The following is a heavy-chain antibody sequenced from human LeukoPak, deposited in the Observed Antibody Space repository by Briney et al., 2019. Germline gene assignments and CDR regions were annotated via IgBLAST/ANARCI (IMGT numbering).Heavy chain of an antibody. D-gene: IGHD5-12*01. V-gene: IGHV3-53*01. CDR3: AKGGQTDRFDY. CDR2: IDSRDNT. CDR1: GFTVRNNH. J-gene: IGHJ4*02. Sequence: GGSLRLSCAASGFTVRNNHMSWVRQAPGKGLEWVSVIDSRDNTYYADSVKGRFTISRDNSKSTQYLQMNSLRAEDTAVYYCAKGGQTDRFDYWGQGTLVTVSS.